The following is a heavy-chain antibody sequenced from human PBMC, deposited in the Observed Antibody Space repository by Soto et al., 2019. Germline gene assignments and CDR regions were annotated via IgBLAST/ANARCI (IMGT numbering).Heavy chain of an antibody. J-gene: IGHJ4*02. CDR1: GGSISSNNYY. Sequence: PSETLSLTCTVSGGSISSNNYYWGWIRQPPGKGLEWIGSISYSGSTYYSPSLKSRVTMSVDTSKNQFSLRLTSVTAADTAVYYCARQNIAPTGIDYWGQGTLVTVSS. D-gene: IGHD6-13*01. V-gene: IGHV4-39*01. CDR2: ISYSGST. CDR3: ARQNIAPTGIDY.